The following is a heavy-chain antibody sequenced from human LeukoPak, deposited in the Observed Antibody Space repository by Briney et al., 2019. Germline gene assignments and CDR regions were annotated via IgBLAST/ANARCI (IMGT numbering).Heavy chain of an antibody. D-gene: IGHD5-18*01. CDR3: ARERAGDTAMDEGFDY. CDR2: IYHSGST. V-gene: IGHV4-38-2*02. CDR1: GYSISSGYY. Sequence: SETLSLTCTVSGYSISSGYYWGWMRQPPGKGLEWIGSIYHSGSTYYNPSLKSRVTISVDTSKNQFSLKLSSVTAADTAVYYCARERAGDTAMDEGFDYWGQGTLVTVSS. J-gene: IGHJ4*02.